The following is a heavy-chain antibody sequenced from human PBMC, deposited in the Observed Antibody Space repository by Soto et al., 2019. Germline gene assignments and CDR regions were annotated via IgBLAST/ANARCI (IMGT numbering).Heavy chain of an antibody. CDR2: ISDSGKA. CDR1: GGSISSYY. J-gene: IGHJ4*02. V-gene: IGHV4-59*08. CDR3: ARSAYNSYGGSSFDY. Sequence: SETLSLTCAVSGGSISSYYWSWIRQAPGKGLEWIGYISDSGKAYYNPSLTTRVTISVDTSEKRFSLELSSVTAADTAVYYCARSAYNSYGGSSFDYWGQGTLVTVSS. D-gene: IGHD3-16*01.